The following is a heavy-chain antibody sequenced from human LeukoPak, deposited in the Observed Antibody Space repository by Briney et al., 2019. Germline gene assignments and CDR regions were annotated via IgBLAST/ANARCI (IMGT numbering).Heavy chain of an antibody. V-gene: IGHV3-23*01. CDR1: XXTFXXYA. Sequence: SXXXSXXTFXXYAMSWVRQAPGKGLEWVSAISGSGGSTYYADSVKGRFTISRDNSKNTLYLQMNSLRAEDTAVYYCAKDLWEANQFDYWGQGTLVTVSS. J-gene: IGHJ4*02. D-gene: IGHD1-26*01. CDR2: ISGSGGST. CDR3: AKDLWEANQFDY.